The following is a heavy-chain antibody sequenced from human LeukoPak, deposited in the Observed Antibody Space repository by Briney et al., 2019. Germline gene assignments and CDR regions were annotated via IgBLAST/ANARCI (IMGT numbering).Heavy chain of an antibody. V-gene: IGHV3-11*04. D-gene: IGHD2-2*01. CDR2: ISSSGSTI. CDR1: GFTFSDYY. J-gene: IGHJ4*02. Sequence: GGSLRLSCAASGFTFSDYYMSWIRQAPGKGLEWVSYISSSGSTIYYADSVKGRFTISRDNAKNSLYLQMNSLRAEDTAVYYCAKDIVVVPAAMGFDYWGQGTLVTVSS. CDR3: AKDIVVVPAAMGFDY.